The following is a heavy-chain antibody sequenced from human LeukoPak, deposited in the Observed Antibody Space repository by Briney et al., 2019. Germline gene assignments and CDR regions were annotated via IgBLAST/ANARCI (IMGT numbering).Heavy chain of an antibody. V-gene: IGHV3-30*18. CDR1: GFTFSSYG. D-gene: IGHD5-18*01. Sequence: GGSLRLSCAASGFTFSSYGMHWVRQAPGKGLEWVAVISYDGSNKYYADSVKGRFTISRDNSKNTLYLQMNSLRAEDTAVYYCAKDLLGYSYGYGGCDYWGQGTLVTVSS. CDR3: AKDLLGYSYGYGGCDY. CDR2: ISYDGSNK. J-gene: IGHJ4*02.